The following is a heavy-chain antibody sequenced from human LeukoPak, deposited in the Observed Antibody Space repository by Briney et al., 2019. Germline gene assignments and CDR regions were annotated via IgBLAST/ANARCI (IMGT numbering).Heavy chain of an antibody. CDR3: ARGPPSVVPAASGRDAFDI. J-gene: IGHJ3*02. CDR1: GGSFRGYY. CDR2: INHSGST. V-gene: IGHV4-34*01. D-gene: IGHD2-2*01. Sequence: SETLSLTCAVYGGSFRGYYWSWIRQPPGKGLEWIGEINHSGSTNYNPSLKSGVTISVDTSKNHFYLKLSSVTAAETAVYYCARGPPSVVPAASGRDAFDIWGQGTMVTVSS.